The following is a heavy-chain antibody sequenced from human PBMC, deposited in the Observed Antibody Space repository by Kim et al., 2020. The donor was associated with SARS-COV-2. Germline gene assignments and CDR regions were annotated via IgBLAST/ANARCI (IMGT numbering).Heavy chain of an antibody. Sequence: ADSVKDRFTISRDNAKNTLYLQMNSLRVEDTAVYYCARRTAVAGTYYFDYWGQGSLVTVSS. V-gene: IGHV3-74*01. J-gene: IGHJ4*02. D-gene: IGHD6-19*01. CDR3: ARRTAVAGTYYFDY.